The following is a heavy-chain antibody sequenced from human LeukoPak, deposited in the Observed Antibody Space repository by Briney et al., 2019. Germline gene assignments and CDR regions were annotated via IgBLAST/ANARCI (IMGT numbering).Heavy chain of an antibody. CDR2: INHSGST. CDR3: AGLVVVPAAIRGVNWFDP. D-gene: IGHD2-2*02. Sequence: PSETLSLTCAVYGGSFSGYYWSWIRQPPGKGLEWIGEINHSGSTNYNPSLKSRVTTSVDTSKNQFSLKLSSVTAADTAVYYCAGLVVVPAAIRGVNWFDPWGQGTLVTVSS. J-gene: IGHJ5*02. CDR1: GGSFSGYY. V-gene: IGHV4-34*01.